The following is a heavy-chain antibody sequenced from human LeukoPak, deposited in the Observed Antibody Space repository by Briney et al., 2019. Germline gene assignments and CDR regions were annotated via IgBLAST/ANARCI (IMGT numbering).Heavy chain of an antibody. CDR1: GYTFCDYF. Sequence: ASVKVSCKASGYTFCDYFIHWIRQAPGQGLQWLGWINPGTGDTNYGHDRVTMTTDTSINTVYMELGSLTSGDTAVYFCARANKGFAYFAYWGQGTLVTVS. J-gene: IGHJ1*01. CDR3: ARANKGFAYFAY. V-gene: IGHV1-2*02. D-gene: IGHD1/OR15-1a*01. CDR2: INPGTGDT.